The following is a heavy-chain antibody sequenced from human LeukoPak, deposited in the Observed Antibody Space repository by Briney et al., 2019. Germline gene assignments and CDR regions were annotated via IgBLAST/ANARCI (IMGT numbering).Heavy chain of an antibody. CDR1: GFTVSSNY. CDR3: ARERTTVTMPNLRPQYYFDY. Sequence: GGSLRLSCAASGFTVSSNYMSWVRQAPGKGLEWVSVIYSGGSTYYADSVKGRFTISRDNSKNTLYLQMNSLRAEDTAVYYCARERTTVTMPNLRPQYYFDYWGQGTLVTVSS. CDR2: IYSGGST. V-gene: IGHV3-53*01. D-gene: IGHD4-17*01. J-gene: IGHJ4*02.